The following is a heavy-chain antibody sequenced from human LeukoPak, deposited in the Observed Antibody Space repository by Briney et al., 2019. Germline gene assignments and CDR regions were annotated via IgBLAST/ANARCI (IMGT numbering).Heavy chain of an antibody. CDR1: GGSFSGYY. V-gene: IGHV4-34*01. CDR3: ARAGRPASKRSAFDI. D-gene: IGHD1-14*01. CDR2: INHSGST. J-gene: IGHJ3*02. Sequence: PSETLSLTCAVYGGSFSGYYWSWIRQPPGKGLEWIGEINHSGSTNYNPSLKSRVTISVGTSKNQFSLKLGSVTAADTAVYYCARAGRPASKRSAFDIWGQGTMVTVSS.